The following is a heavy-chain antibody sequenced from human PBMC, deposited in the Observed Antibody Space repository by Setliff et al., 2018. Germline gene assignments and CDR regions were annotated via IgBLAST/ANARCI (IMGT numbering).Heavy chain of an antibody. CDR1: GFTLGDYA. D-gene: IGHD3-10*01. J-gene: IGHJ4*02. CDR3: TITHYYGSGSPYYLDY. Sequence: GGSLRLSCGTSGFTLGDYAMSWVRQAPGKGLEWIGFIRNVPYGGTTEFAASVRGRFAISRDDSKDVAYLQMNNLKTEDTGVYYCTITHYYGSGSPYYLDYWGQGTPVTVSS. V-gene: IGHV3-49*04. CDR2: IRNVPYGGTT.